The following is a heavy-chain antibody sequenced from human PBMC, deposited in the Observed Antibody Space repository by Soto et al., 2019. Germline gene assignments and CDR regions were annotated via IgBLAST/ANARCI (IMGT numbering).Heavy chain of an antibody. J-gene: IGHJ5*02. CDR2: IIPIIGII. D-gene: IGHD5-12*01. Sequence: GASVKVSCKASGGTFSTYTITWVRQAPGQGLEWMGRIIPIIGIINYAQKFQGRVTITTDTSTSTAYMELTSLRSDDTAVYYCARVDTIGEDWFDPWGQGTLVTVSS. V-gene: IGHV1-69*02. CDR3: ARVDTIGEDWFDP. CDR1: GGTFSTYT.